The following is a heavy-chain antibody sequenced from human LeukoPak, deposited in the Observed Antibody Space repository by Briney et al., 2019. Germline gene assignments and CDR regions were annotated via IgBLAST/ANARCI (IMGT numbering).Heavy chain of an antibody. J-gene: IGHJ4*02. Sequence: PGGSLRLSCSASGFTFGSYAMHWVRQAPGKGLVWVSRINGDGSDTTYADFVRGRFTFSRDNAKNTLYLQMNSLRAEDTAVYYCARTNEGGYFAYWGQGALVTVSS. D-gene: IGHD2-8*01. CDR3: ARTNEGGYFAY. CDR1: GFTFGSYA. V-gene: IGHV3-74*01. CDR2: INGDGSDT.